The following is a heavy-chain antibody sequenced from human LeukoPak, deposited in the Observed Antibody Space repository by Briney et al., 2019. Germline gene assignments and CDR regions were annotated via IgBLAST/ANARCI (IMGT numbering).Heavy chain of an antibody. CDR1: GGSISSGSYY. D-gene: IGHD3-10*01. V-gene: IGHV4-61*02. J-gene: IGHJ4*02. Sequence: SETLSLTRTVSGGSISSGSYYWSWIRQPAGKGLEWIGRIYTSGSTNYNPSLKSRVTISVDTSKNQFSLKLSSVTAADTAVYYCARTNAHSMVRGVIYYWGQGTLVTVSS. CDR3: ARTNAHSMVRGVIYY. CDR2: IYTSGST.